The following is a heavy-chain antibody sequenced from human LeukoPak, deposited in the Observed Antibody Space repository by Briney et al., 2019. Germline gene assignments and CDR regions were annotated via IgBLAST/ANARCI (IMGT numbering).Heavy chain of an antibody. Sequence: ASVKVSCKASGYDFINYGISWVRQAPGQGLEWMGWRSIYNGNTDYKLQGRVTMTTDTSTNAAYMEVRSLRSDDTAVYYCARGGPFPSSSSSREYYLDYWRQGTLVTVSS. CDR2: RSIYNGNT. J-gene: IGHJ4*02. CDR3: ARGGPFPSSSSSREYYLDY. D-gene: IGHD6-6*01. CDR1: GYDFINYG. V-gene: IGHV1-18*01.